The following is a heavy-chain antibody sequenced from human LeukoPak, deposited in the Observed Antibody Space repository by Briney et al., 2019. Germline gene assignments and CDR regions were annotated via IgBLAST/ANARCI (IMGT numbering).Heavy chain of an antibody. J-gene: IGHJ6*02. CDR1: GGSFSGHY. Sequence: SETLSLTCAVYGGSFSGHYWSWIRQPPGKGLEWIGEINHSGSTNYNPSLKSRVTISVDTSKNQFSLKLSSVTAADTAVYYCARTRALPYCSSTSCRSANYYYYGMDVWGQGTTVTVSS. CDR2: INHSGST. CDR3: ARTRALPYCSSTSCRSANYYYYGMDV. D-gene: IGHD2-2*01. V-gene: IGHV4-34*01.